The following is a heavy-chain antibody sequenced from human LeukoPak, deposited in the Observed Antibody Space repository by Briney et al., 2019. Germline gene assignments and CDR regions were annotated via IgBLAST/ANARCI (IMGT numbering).Heavy chain of an antibody. Sequence: GGSLRLSCAASGFTFSSYGMHWVRQAPGKGLEGVAVIWYDGSNKYYADSVKGRFTISRDNSKNTLYLQMNSLRAEDTAVYYCARGSTTDYYFDYWGQGTLVTVSS. CDR3: ARGSTTDYYFDY. J-gene: IGHJ4*02. CDR2: IWYDGSNK. V-gene: IGHV3-33*01. D-gene: IGHD1-1*01. CDR1: GFTFSSYG.